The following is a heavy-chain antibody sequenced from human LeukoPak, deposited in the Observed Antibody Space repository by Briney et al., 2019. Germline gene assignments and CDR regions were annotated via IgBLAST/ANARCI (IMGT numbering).Heavy chain of an antibody. V-gene: IGHV4-59*06. Sequence: SETLSLTCTVSGGSISSYYWSWIRQPPGKGLEWIGYIYYSGSTYYNPSLKSRVTISVDTSKNQFSLKLSSVTAADTAVYYCAGTYYDFWSGYLGWFDPWGQGTLVTVSS. J-gene: IGHJ5*02. CDR1: GGSISSYY. CDR2: IYYSGST. CDR3: AGTYYDFWSGYLGWFDP. D-gene: IGHD3-3*01.